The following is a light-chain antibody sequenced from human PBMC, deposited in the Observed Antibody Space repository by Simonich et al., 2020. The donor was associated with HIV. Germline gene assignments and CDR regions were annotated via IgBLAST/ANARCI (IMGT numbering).Light chain of an antibody. Sequence: QSALTQPASVSGSPGQSITISCTGTSSDVGSYNLVSWYLQHPGKAPKLMIYEGSKRPSGVSNRFSGSKSGNTASLTISGLQAEDEADYYCSSYTSSSTFVVFGGGTKLTV. J-gene: IGLJ2*01. V-gene: IGLV2-14*02. CDR1: SSDVGSYNL. CDR2: EGS. CDR3: SSYTSSSTFVV.